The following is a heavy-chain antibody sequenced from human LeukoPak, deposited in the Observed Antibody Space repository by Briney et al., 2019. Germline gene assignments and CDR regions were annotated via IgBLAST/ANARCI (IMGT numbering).Heavy chain of an antibody. CDR1: GYTFTSYD. Sequence: ASVKVSCKASGYTFTSYDINWVRQATGQGLECMGWMNPNSGNTGYAQKFQGRVTITRNTSISTAYMELSSLRSEDTAVYYCARGLYDFWTGYYTRAGFDPWGQGTLVTVSS. V-gene: IGHV1-8*03. D-gene: IGHD3-3*01. CDR3: ARGLYDFWTGYYTRAGFDP. J-gene: IGHJ5*02. CDR2: MNPNSGNT.